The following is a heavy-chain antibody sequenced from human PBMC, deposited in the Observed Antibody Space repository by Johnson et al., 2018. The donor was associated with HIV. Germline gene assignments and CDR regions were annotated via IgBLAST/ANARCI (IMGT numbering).Heavy chain of an antibody. Sequence: VQLVESGGGLVQPGGSLRLSCAASGFTFDNYAMHWVRQVPGKGPEWVSGLTWNSDSIDYVDSVKGRFTISRDNAKKSLQLQMNSLRADDTAFYYCGKDIGYGVPSDGAFDIWGQGTMVTVAS. D-gene: IGHD4-17*01. V-gene: IGHV3-9*01. CDR2: LTWNSDSI. J-gene: IGHJ3*02. CDR3: GKDIGYGVPSDGAFDI. CDR1: GFTFDNYA.